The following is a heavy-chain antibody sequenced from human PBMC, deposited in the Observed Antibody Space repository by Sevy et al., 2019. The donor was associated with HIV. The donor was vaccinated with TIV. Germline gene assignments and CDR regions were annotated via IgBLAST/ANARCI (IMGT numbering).Heavy chain of an antibody. D-gene: IGHD2-2*01. CDR2: ISYDASNK. Sequence: GGSLRLSCTASGFTFSSYAMHWVRQAPGKGLEWVAVISYDASNKYYADSVKGRFTISRDNSKNMLYLQMNSLRVEDTAVYYCARDIVLPPAAHYSYYAMDVWGQGTTVTVSS. CDR1: GFTFSSYA. V-gene: IGHV3-30-3*01. CDR3: ARDIVLPPAAHYSYYAMDV. J-gene: IGHJ6*02.